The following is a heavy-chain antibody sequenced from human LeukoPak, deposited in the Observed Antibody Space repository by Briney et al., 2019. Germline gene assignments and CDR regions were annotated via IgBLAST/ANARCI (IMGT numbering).Heavy chain of an antibody. D-gene: IGHD2-21*02. CDR3: ARGHIVVLTAPDY. CDR2: FSVSDATT. J-gene: IGHJ4*02. CDR1: GFTFSTYA. Sequence: GGSLRLSCAASGFTFSTYAMSWVRQAPGKGLEWVSGFSVSDATTYYADSVKGRFTISRDNSKNTLYLQMNSLRAEDTAVYYCARGHIVVLTAPDYWGQGTLVTVSS. V-gene: IGHV3-23*01.